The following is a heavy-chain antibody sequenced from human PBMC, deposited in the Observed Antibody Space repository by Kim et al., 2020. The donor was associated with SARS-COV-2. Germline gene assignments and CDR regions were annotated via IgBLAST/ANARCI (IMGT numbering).Heavy chain of an antibody. V-gene: IGHV3-49*04. CDR2: IRSKAYGGTT. J-gene: IGHJ6*03. D-gene: IGHD6-13*01. CDR3: TRDEWSSSWSLYYMDV. CDR1: GFTFGDYA. Sequence: GGSLRLSCTASGFTFGDYAMSWVRQAPGKGLEWVGFIRSKAYGGTTEYAASVKGRFTISRDDSKSIAYLQMNSLKTEDTAVYYCTRDEWSSSWSLYYMDVWGKGTTVTVSS.